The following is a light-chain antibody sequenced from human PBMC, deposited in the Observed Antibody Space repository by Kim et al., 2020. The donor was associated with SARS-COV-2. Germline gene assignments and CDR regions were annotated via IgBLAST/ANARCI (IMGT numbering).Light chain of an antibody. CDR3: QVWDSSTAHYV. CDR1: NIGSKN. CDR2: GDS. V-gene: IGLV3-9*01. Sequence: SYELTQPLSVSVALGQTARITCGGNNIGSKNVHWYQQKPGQAPVLDIYGDSNRPSGIPERFSGSKSGNTATLTISRAQAGDEADYYCQVWDSSTAHYVFGTGTKVTVL. J-gene: IGLJ1*01.